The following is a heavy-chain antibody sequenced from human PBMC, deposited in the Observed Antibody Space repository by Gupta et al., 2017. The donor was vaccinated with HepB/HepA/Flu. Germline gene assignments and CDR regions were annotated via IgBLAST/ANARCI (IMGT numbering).Heavy chain of an antibody. Sequence: QVQLVQSGAEVKKPGSSVTVSCTTYGGTFSSQIIGWVRQAPGQGLEWMGGISPTQGTVTYAQKFQDRVTITADKSTGKAYMELSSLRSDDTVVYYCARKGGMRGYVLPILDDGGQGTLVTVSS. J-gene: IGHJ4*01. CDR3: ARKGGMRGYVLPILDD. D-gene: IGHD2-15*01. CDR2: ISPTQGTV. CDR1: GGTFSSQI. V-gene: IGHV1-69*06.